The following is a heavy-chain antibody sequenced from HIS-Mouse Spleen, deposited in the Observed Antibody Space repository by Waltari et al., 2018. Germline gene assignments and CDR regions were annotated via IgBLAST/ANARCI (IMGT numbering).Heavy chain of an antibody. V-gene: IGHV4-39*07. D-gene: IGHD6-13*01. Sequence: QLQLQESGPGLVKPSETLSLTCTVSGGSISSRSYYWGWIRQPPGKGLEWIGSIYYSGSTYYNPSLKSRVTISVDTSKNQFSLKLSSVTAADTAVYYCAREIPYSGSWYDWYFDLWGRGTLVTVSS. J-gene: IGHJ2*01. CDR1: GGSISSRSYY. CDR3: AREIPYSGSWYDWYFDL. CDR2: IYYSGST.